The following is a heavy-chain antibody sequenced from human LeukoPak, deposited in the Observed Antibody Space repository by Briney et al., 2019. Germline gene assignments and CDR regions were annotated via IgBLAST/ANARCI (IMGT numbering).Heavy chain of an antibody. D-gene: IGHD4-23*01. J-gene: IGHJ4*02. CDR3: ARSGGNSRFDY. CDR1: GDSINNYY. V-gene: IGHV4-59*01. CDR2: ISYSGST. Sequence: SETLSLTCTVSGDSINNYYWSWIRQPPGKGLEWIGYISYSGSTTYNPSLKGRVTISADTSKNQFSLILSSVTAADTAVYYCARSGGNSRFDYWGQGTLVTVSS.